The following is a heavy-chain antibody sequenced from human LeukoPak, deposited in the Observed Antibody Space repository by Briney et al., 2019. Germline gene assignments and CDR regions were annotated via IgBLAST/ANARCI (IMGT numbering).Heavy chain of an antibody. CDR2: IIPIFGTA. CDR1: GGTFSNYA. D-gene: IGHD1-26*01. J-gene: IGHJ4*02. V-gene: IGHV1-69*13. CDR3: ARGVVGATTGAYSFDY. Sequence: SVKVSCKASGGTFSNYAISWVRQAPGQGLEWMGGIIPIFGTANYAQKFQGRVTIIADESTSTAYMELSSLRSEDTAVYYCARGVVGATTGAYSFDYRGRGTLVTVSS.